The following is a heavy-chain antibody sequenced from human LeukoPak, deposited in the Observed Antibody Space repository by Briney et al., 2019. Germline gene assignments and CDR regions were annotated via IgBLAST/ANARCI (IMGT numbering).Heavy chain of an antibody. J-gene: IGHJ4*02. CDR2: IYYTGST. CDR1: GGSVSDYY. Sequence: TSETLSLTCTVSGGSVSDYYWSWIRQSPGKGLEWIGYIYYTGSTSYNPSLRSRVTISVDTSKNQFSLKLSSVTAADSALYYCARVVQNSGTIDYWGQGTLVTVSS. D-gene: IGHD3-10*01. CDR3: ARVVQNSGTIDY. V-gene: IGHV4-59*08.